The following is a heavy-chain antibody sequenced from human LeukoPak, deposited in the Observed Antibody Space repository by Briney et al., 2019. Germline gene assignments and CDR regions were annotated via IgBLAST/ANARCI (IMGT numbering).Heavy chain of an antibody. CDR2: ISSSSSYI. CDR3: AVPPQSRDGYNYH. Sequence: GGSLRLSCAASGFTFSTYSMNWVRQAPGKGLEWGSSISSSSSYIYYAASVKGRFTISRDNAKHSLYLQINSLRAQDIALYYGAVPPQSRDGYNYHWGQGTLVSVSS. V-gene: IGHV3-21*01. CDR1: GFTFSTYS. J-gene: IGHJ4*02. D-gene: IGHD5-24*01.